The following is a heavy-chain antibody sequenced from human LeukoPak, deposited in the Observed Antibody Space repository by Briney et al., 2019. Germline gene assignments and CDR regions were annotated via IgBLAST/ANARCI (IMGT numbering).Heavy chain of an antibody. Sequence: PGGSLRLSCAASGFTFSSYGMHWVRQAPGKGLEWVAVISYDGSNKYYADSVKGRFTISRDNSKNTLYLQMNSLRAEDTAVYYCAKVGEAVAGLDWYFDLWGRGTLVTVSS. CDR3: AKVGEAVAGLDWYFDL. V-gene: IGHV3-30*18. D-gene: IGHD6-19*01. CDR2: ISYDGSNK. CDR1: GFTFSSYG. J-gene: IGHJ2*01.